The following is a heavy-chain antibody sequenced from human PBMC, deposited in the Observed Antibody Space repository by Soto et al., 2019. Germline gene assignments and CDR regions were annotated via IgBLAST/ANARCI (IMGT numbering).Heavy chain of an antibody. J-gene: IGHJ4*02. CDR2: SKNKANSYTT. D-gene: IGHD3-10*01. V-gene: IGHV3-72*01. Sequence: EVQLVESGGGLVQPGGSLRLSCAASGFTFSDHYMDWVRQAPRKGLEWVGRSKNKANSYTTEYAASVKGRFSISRDDSKNSLYLQMNSLKTEDTAMDYCIIWVSGSDLGAAWGQGTLATVYS. CDR1: GFTFSDHY. CDR3: IIWVSGSDLGAA.